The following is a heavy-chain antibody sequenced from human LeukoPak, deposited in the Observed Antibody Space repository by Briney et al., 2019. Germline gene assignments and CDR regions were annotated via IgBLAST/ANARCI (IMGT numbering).Heavy chain of an antibody. D-gene: IGHD6-13*01. V-gene: IGHV3-30*18. CDR2: ISYDGSNK. CDR3: AKGYSSSPYLDI. Sequence: GGSLRLSCAASGFTFSSYGIHWVRQAPGKGLEWVAVISYDGSNKYYADSVKGRFTISRDNSKNTLYLQMNSLRAEDTAVYYCAKGYSSSPYLDIWGQGTMVTVSS. J-gene: IGHJ3*02. CDR1: GFTFSSYG.